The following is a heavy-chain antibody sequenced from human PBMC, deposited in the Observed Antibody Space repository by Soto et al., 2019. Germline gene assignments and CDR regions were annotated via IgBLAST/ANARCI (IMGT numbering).Heavy chain of an antibody. CDR2: INPSGDIT. J-gene: IGHJ5*02. D-gene: IGHD6-13*01. V-gene: IGHV1-46*01. CDR3: ARDHSIASSGAWWLDP. Sequence: ASVKVSCKASGYTFTSHWIHWARRAPGQGLEWMGVINPSGDITKYAPKFQGRVTMTTDTSTSTIYMDLSSLTSEDTAVYYCARDHSIASSGAWWLDPWGQGTLVTVSS. CDR1: GYTFTSHW.